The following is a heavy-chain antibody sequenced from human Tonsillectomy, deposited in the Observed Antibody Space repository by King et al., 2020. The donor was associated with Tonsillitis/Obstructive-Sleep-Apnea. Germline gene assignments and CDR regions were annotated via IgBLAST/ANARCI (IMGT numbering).Heavy chain of an antibody. CDR3: ARGLPYGSTPRFDP. CDR1: GGSFSGYY. CDR2: INHSGST. D-gene: IGHD3-10*01. J-gene: IGHJ5*02. V-gene: IGHV4-34*01. Sequence: VQLQQWGAGLLKPSETLSLTCAVYGGSFSGYYWSWIRQPPGKGLEWSGEINHSGSTNYNPSLKSPVTISVDTSKNQLSLKLSSVTAADTAVYYCARGLPYGSTPRFDPWGQGTLVTVSS.